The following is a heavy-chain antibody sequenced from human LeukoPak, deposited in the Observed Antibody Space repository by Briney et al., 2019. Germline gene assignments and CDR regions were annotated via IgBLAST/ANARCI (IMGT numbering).Heavy chain of an antibody. J-gene: IGHJ4*02. CDR2: IYYSGST. CDR1: GGSISSSSYY. V-gene: IGHV4-39*07. Sequence: KPSETLSLTCTVSGGSISSSSYYWGWIRQPPGKGLEWIVSIYYSGSTYYNPSLKSRVTISVDTSKNQFSLKLSSVTAADTAVYYCNRYCSSTSCRTHDYWGQGTLVTVSS. CDR3: NRYCSSTSCRTHDY. D-gene: IGHD2-2*01.